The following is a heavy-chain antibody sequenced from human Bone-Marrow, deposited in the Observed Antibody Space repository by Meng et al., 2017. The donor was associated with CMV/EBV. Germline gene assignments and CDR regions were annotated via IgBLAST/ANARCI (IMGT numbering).Heavy chain of an antibody. D-gene: IGHD3-22*01. Sequence: GGSLRLSCAASGFTFDDYAMHWVRQAPGKGLEWVSGISWNSGSIGYADSVKGRFTISRDNAKNSLYLQMNSLRAEDTALYYCAKADRDDSRIVDYWGQGTLVTVSS. CDR1: GFTFDDYA. CDR2: ISWNSGSI. CDR3: AKADRDDSRIVDY. V-gene: IGHV3-9*01. J-gene: IGHJ4*02.